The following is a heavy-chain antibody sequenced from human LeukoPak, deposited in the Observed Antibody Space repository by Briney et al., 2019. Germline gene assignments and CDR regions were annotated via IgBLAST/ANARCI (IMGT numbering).Heavy chain of an antibody. J-gene: IGHJ3*02. D-gene: IGHD3-10*01. Sequence: PGGSLRLSCAASGFTFSDYYMSWFRQAPGKGLEWVSYISSSGDTIYYADSVKGRFTISRDNAKNSLYLQLNSLRAEDTAVYYCTRDSGARVILASAFDIWGQGTMVTVSS. CDR2: ISSSGDTI. CDR1: GFTFSDYY. V-gene: IGHV3-11*01. CDR3: TRDSGARVILASAFDI.